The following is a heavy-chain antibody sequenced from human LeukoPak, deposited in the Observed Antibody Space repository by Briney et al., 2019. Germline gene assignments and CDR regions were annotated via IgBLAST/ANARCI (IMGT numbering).Heavy chain of an antibody. Sequence: GGSLRLSCAASTFTFSSYGMHWVRQAPGKGLEWVAFIRSDGTIKYYADSVKGRFTISSDNSKNTLYLQMNSLRTEDTAVYYCAKDEIFGSSWTFDYWGQGTLVTVSS. CDR3: AKDEIFGSSWTFDY. V-gene: IGHV3-30*02. CDR2: IRSDGTIK. J-gene: IGHJ4*02. CDR1: TFTFSSYG. D-gene: IGHD3-3*01.